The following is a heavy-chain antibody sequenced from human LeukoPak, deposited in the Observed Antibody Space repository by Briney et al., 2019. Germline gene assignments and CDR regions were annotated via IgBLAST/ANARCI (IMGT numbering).Heavy chain of an antibody. CDR3: ARGGAKAAYYYYGMDV. Sequence: PSETLSLTCTVSGGSITSYYWSWLRQPAGKGLEWIGRIYTSGSTNYNHSLKSRVTMSVDTSKNQFSLKMSSVTAADTAVYYCARGGAKAAYYYYGMDVWGQGTTVTVSS. CDR1: GGSITSYY. CDR2: IYTSGST. J-gene: IGHJ6*02. V-gene: IGHV4-4*07. D-gene: IGHD3-16*01.